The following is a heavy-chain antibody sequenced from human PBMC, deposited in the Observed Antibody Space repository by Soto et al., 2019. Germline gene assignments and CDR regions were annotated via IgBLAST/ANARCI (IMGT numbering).Heavy chain of an antibody. Sequence: QVQLVQSGAEVKKPGASVKVSCEASGYTFTDYYMHWVRQAPGQGLEWMGWINSNSGGTNYAHKFQGRVTMTRDTSITTVYMELRRLRSDDTAVYYGARDSPSLAYCGGDCYSIDYWGQGTLVTVSS. CDR3: ARDSPSLAYCGGDCYSIDY. J-gene: IGHJ4*02. D-gene: IGHD2-21*02. V-gene: IGHV1-2*07. CDR2: INSNSGGT. CDR1: GYTFTDYY.